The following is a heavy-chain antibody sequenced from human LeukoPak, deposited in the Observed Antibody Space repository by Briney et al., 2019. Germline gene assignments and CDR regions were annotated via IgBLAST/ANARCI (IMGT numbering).Heavy chain of an antibody. J-gene: IGHJ4*02. Sequence: SETLSLTCTVSGGSVSSSAYYWGWIRQPPGKGLEWIGSIFHSGSTYYNPSLKSRVTISVDTSKNQFSLKLTSVTAADTAVYYCARSWFSTGPADYWGQGTLVTVSS. CDR1: GGSVSSSAYY. V-gene: IGHV4-39*01. CDR2: IFHSGST. D-gene: IGHD6-13*01. CDR3: ARSWFSTGPADY.